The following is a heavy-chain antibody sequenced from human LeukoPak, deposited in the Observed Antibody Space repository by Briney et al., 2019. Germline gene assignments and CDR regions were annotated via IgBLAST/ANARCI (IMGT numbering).Heavy chain of an antibody. J-gene: IGHJ4*02. D-gene: IGHD1-14*01. V-gene: IGHV1-69*04. CDR3: ARDGAEPY. CDR1: GGTFSSYA. Sequence: ASVKVSCKASGGTFSSYAISWVRQAPGQGLEWMGRISPILGIANYAQKFQGRVTITADKSTSTVYMELSSLRSEDTAVYYCARDGAEPYWGQGTLVTVSS. CDR2: ISPILGIA.